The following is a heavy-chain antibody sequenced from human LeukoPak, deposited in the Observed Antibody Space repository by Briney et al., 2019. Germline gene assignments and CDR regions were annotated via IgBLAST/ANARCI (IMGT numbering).Heavy chain of an antibody. CDR3: ASVLDYDILTGSAFDI. D-gene: IGHD3-9*01. Sequence: GGSLRLSCAASGFTVSSNYMSWVRQAPGKGLEWVSVIYSGGSTYYADSVKGRFTISRDNSKNTLYLQMNSLRAEDTAVYYCASVLDYDILTGSAFDIWGQGTMVTVSS. CDR1: GFTVSSNY. J-gene: IGHJ3*02. CDR2: IYSGGST. V-gene: IGHV3-66*01.